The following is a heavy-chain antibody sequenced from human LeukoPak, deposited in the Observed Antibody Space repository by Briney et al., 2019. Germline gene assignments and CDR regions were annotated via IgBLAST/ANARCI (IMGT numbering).Heavy chain of an antibody. CDR1: GYSISSGYY. V-gene: IGHV4-38-2*02. CDR2: IYHSGST. J-gene: IGHJ5*02. Sequence: SETLSLTCTVSGYSISSGYYWGWIRQPPGKGLEWIGSIYHSGSTYYNPSLKSRVTMSVDTSKNQFSLKLSSVTAADTAVYYCARGSGFWSGYPRSWFDPWGQGTLVTVSS. CDR3: ARGSGFWSGYPRSWFDP. D-gene: IGHD3-3*01.